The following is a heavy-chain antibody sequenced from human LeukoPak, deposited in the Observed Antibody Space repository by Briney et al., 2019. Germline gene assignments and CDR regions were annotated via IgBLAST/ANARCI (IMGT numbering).Heavy chain of an antibody. CDR1: GFTFSSYA. CDR2: ISGSGGST. D-gene: IGHD3-22*01. V-gene: IGHV3-23*01. Sequence: GGSLRLSFAASGFTFSSYAMSWVRQAPGKGLEWVSAISGSGGSTYYADSVKGRFTISRDNSKNTLYLQMNSLRAEDTAVYYCAKAVGPYYYDSSGYYKSYYFDYWGQGTLVTVSS. CDR3: AKAVGPYYYDSSGYYKSYYFDY. J-gene: IGHJ4*02.